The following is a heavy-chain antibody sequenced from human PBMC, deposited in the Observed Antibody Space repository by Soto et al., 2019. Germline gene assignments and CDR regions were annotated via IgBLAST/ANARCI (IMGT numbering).Heavy chain of an antibody. Sequence: EVQLLESGGGLVQPGGSLRLSCAASGFTFSSNAMSWVRQTPGKGLEWVSAITSPGGSTYYADSVKGRFTISRDNSKNTLFLQMNSLRAEDTAIYYCAKSVGSGWYKSDYWGQGTLVTVSS. CDR3: AKSVGSGWYKSDY. D-gene: IGHD6-19*01. CDR1: GFTFSSNA. CDR2: ITSPGGST. J-gene: IGHJ4*02. V-gene: IGHV3-23*01.